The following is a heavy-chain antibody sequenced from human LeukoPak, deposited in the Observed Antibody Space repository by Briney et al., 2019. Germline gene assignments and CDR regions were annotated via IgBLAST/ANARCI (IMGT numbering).Heavy chain of an antibody. CDR3: ASVLAVADSEYFQH. D-gene: IGHD6-19*01. CDR2: IIPIFGIA. J-gene: IGHJ1*01. Sequence: SVKVSCKASGGTFSSYAISWVRQAPGQGLEWMGRIIPIFGIANYAQKFQGRVTITADKPTSTAYMELSSLRSEDTAVYYCASVLAVADSEYFQHWGQGTLVTVSS. CDR1: GGTFSSYA. V-gene: IGHV1-69*04.